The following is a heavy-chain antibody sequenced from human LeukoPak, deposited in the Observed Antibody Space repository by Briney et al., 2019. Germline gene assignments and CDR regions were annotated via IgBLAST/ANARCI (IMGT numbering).Heavy chain of an antibody. CDR2: ISSSSSYI. D-gene: IGHD3-10*01. Sequence: GGSLRLSCAGSGFTFNTYNMNWVRQAPGKGLEWVSSISSSSSYIYYADSVKGRFTISRDNAKNSLYLQMNSLRAEDTAVYYCARASDGYYAAFDIWGQGTMVTVSS. CDR1: GFTFNTYN. J-gene: IGHJ3*02. V-gene: IGHV3-21*01. CDR3: ARASDGYYAAFDI.